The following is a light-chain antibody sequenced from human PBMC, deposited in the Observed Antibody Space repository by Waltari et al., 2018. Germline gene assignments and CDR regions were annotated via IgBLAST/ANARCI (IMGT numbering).Light chain of an antibody. Sequence: QSALTQPASVSGSPGQSITISCTGTSSDVVSYNLVSWYQQPPGKAPKLMIYEGSKRPSGVSNRFSGSKSGNTASLTISGLQAEDEADYYCCSYAGSHVVFGGGTKLTVL. CDR3: CSYAGSHVV. CDR1: SSDVVSYNL. V-gene: IGLV2-23*01. J-gene: IGLJ2*01. CDR2: EGS.